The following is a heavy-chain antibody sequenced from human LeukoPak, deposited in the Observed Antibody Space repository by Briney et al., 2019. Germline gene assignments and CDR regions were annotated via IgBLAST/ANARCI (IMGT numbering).Heavy chain of an antibody. CDR3: AREGFTATGVNYYYHMDV. CDR2: ISAYNGAS. J-gene: IGHJ6*03. V-gene: IGHV1-18*01. Sequence: GASVKVSCKASGFTFTSWTFSWVRQAPGQGLEWMGWISAYNGASNYAQKLQGRVTMTTDASTDTVYMELRSLRSDDTAVYFCAREGFTATGVNYYYHMDVWGEGISVTVSS. D-gene: IGHD5-18*01. CDR1: GFTFTSWT.